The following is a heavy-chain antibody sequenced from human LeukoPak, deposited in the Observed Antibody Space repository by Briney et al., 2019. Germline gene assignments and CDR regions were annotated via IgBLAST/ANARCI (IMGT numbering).Heavy chain of an antibody. CDR1: GYTFTGYY. V-gene: IGHV1-2*02. J-gene: IGHJ4*02. D-gene: IGHD3-22*01. Sequence: ASVKVSCKASGYTFTGYYMHWVRPAPGQGLEGMGWSNPNSGGTDYARKFQGRVNMTRDTSISTAYMELSRLRSDDTAVYYCATDYYDSSGYYRFDYWRQGTLVTVSS. CDR3: ATDYYDSSGYYRFDY. CDR2: SNPNSGGT.